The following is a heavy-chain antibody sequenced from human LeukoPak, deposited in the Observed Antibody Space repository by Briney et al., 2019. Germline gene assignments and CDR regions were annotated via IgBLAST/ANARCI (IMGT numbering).Heavy chain of an antibody. D-gene: IGHD5-12*01. Sequence: ASVKVSCKSSGYTFTAYAMHWVRQAPGQGLEWMGWITPSDGANYAQKFQGRVTMTRDTSISTAYMELSGLRSDDTAVYFCFLVDTVGQDWLDPWGQGTLVAVSS. J-gene: IGHJ5*02. CDR3: FLVDTVGQDWLDP. V-gene: IGHV1-2*02. CDR2: ITPSDGA. CDR1: GYTFTAYA.